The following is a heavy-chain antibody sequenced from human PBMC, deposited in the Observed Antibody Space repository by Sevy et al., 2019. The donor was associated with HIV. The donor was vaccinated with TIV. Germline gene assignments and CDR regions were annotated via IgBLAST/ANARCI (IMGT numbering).Heavy chain of an antibody. V-gene: IGHV4-59*08. D-gene: IGHD1-26*01. CDR3: AGENAWGRGYS. CDR1: GGSFTSLY. CDR2: IYYNGPI. Sequence: SETLSLTCTVSGGSFTSLYWNWIRQPPGKGLEWIANIYYNGPINYNPSLKSRVTLSLNTSKNQFSLRLSSVTAADTAMYYCAGENAWGRGYSWGQGTLVTVSS. J-gene: IGHJ4*02.